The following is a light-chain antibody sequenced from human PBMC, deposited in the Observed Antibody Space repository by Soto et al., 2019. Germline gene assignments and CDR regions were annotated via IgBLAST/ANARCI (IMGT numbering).Light chain of an antibody. CDR3: QQSYSTPWT. J-gene: IGKJ1*01. CDR1: QSIRSY. CDR2: AAS. Sequence: DIQMTQSPSFLSASVGDTVTITCRAGQSIRSYLNWYQQKPGKAPQILIYAASSLHSGVPSRFRGSGSGKDFTLTINNLQPEDFATYHCQQSYSTPWTFGQGTKVETK. V-gene: IGKV1-39*01.